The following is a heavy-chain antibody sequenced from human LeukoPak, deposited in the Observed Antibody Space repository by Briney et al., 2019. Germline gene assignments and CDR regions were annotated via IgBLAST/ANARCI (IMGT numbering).Heavy chain of an antibody. CDR1: GFIFRSYS. CDR2: ISSSISTI. Sequence: GGSLRLSCAASGFIFRSYSMNWVRPAPGKGLEWVSYISSSISTIYYADSVKGRFTISRDNAKNSLYLQMNSLRAEDTAVYYCARDPRNYYGAGMDVWGQGTTVTVSS. J-gene: IGHJ6*02. V-gene: IGHV3-48*04. D-gene: IGHD3-10*01. CDR3: ARDPRNYYGAGMDV.